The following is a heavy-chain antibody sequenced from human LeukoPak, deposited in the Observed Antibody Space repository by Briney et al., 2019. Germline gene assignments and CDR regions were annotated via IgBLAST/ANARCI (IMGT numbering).Heavy chain of an antibody. J-gene: IGHJ6*03. CDR2: INWNGGST. CDR3: ARVGSLRVTARYYYYYYYMDV. D-gene: IGHD3-16*01. CDR1: GFTFDDYG. V-gene: IGHV3-20*04. Sequence: GGSLRLSCAASGFTFDDYGMSWVRQAPGKGLEWVSGINWNGGSTGYADSVRGRFTISRDNAKNSLYLQMNSLRAEDTALYYCARVGSLRVTARYYYYYYYMDVWGKGTTVTVSS.